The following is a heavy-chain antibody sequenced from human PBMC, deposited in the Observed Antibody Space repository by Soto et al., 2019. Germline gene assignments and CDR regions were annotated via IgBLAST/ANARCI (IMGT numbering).Heavy chain of an antibody. D-gene: IGHD4-17*01. CDR3: GRDMTTVTTRAFDI. Sequence: ASVKVSCKASGYTFTSYGISWVRQAPGQGLEWMGWISAYNGNTNYAQKLQGRVTMTTDTSTSTAYMELRSLRSDDTAVYYCGRDMTTVTTRAFDIWGQGTMVTVSS. V-gene: IGHV1-18*01. CDR2: ISAYNGNT. CDR1: GYTFTSYG. J-gene: IGHJ3*02.